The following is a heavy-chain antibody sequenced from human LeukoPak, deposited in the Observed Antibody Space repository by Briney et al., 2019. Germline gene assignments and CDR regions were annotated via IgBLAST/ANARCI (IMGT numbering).Heavy chain of an antibody. J-gene: IGHJ4*02. D-gene: IGHD3-3*01. CDR1: GGTFSSYA. V-gene: IGHV1-69*05. CDR2: IIPIFGTA. CDR3: ARGSYTIFGVVIPNGVDY. Sequence: ASVKVSCKASGGTFSSYAISWVRQAPGQGLEWMGRIIPIFGTANYAQKFQGRVTITRNTSISTAYMELSSLRSEDTAVYYCARGSYTIFGVVIPNGVDYWGQGTLVTVSS.